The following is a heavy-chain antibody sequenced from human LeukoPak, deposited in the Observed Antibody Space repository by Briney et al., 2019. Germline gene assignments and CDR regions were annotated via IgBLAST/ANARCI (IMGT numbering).Heavy chain of an antibody. CDR2: IYYSGST. CDR1: GGSISSYY. CDR3: ARSKADGSGSWRFDY. D-gene: IGHD3-10*01. J-gene: IGHJ4*02. Sequence: SETLSLTCTVSGGSISSYYWSWIRQPPGKGLEWIGYIYYSGSTNYNPSLKSRVTISVDTSKNQFSLKLSSVTAADTAVYYCARSKADGSGSWRFDYWGQGTLVTVSS. V-gene: IGHV4-59*01.